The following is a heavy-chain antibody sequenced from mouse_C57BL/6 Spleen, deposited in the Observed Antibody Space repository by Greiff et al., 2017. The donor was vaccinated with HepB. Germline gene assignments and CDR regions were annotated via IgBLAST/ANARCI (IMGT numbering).Heavy chain of an antibody. CDR2: IYPRDGST. CDR1: GYTFTSYD. D-gene: IGHD1-1*01. CDR3: ARVYYYGSSYVHFDY. Sequence: VKLMESGPELVKPGASVKLSCKASGYTFTSYDINWVKQRPGQGLEWIGWIYPRDGSTKYNEKFKGKATLTVDTSSSTAYMELHSLTSEDSAVYCCARVYYYGSSYVHFDYWGQGTTLTVSS. V-gene: IGHV1-85*01. J-gene: IGHJ2*01.